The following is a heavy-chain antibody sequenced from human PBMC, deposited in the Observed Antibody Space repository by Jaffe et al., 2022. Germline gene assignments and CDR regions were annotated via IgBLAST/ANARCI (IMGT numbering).Heavy chain of an antibody. J-gene: IGHJ4*02. V-gene: IGHV3-48*03. CDR1: GFTFSSYE. Sequence: EVQLVESGGGLVQPGGSLRLSCAASGFTFSSYEMNWVRQAPGKGLEWVSYISSSGSTIYYADSVKGRFTISRDNAKNSLYLQMNSLRAEDTAVYYCARHRARGGSTWLFDYWGQGTLVTVTS. CDR3: ARHRARGGSTWLFDY. CDR2: ISSSGSTI. D-gene: IGHD6-13*01.